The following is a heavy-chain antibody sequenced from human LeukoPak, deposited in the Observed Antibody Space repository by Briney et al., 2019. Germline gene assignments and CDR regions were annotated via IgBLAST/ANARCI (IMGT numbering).Heavy chain of an antibody. CDR3: ARHEVPAAHYYFDY. J-gene: IGHJ4*02. CDR1: GGSISSSSYY. CDR2: IYYSGST. Sequence: PSETLSLTCTVSGGSISSSSYYWGWIRQPPGKGLEWIGSIYYSGSTYYNPSLKSRVTISVDTSKNQFSLKLSSVTAADTAVYYCARHEVPAAHYYFDYWGQGTLVTVSS. V-gene: IGHV4-39*01. D-gene: IGHD2-2*01.